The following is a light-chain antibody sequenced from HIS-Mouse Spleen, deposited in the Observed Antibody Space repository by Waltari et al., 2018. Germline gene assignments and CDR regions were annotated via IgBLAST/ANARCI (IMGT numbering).Light chain of an antibody. J-gene: IGLJ3*02. CDR1: SSDVGGYNY. CDR2: DVS. CDR3: CSYAGSYTWV. Sequence: QSALTQPRSVSGSPGQSVTISCTGTSSDVGGYNYVSWYQQHPGNAPKLMISDVSKRPSGVPDRFSGSKSGNTASLTISGLQAEDEADYYCCSYAGSYTWVFGGGTKLTVL. V-gene: IGLV2-11*01.